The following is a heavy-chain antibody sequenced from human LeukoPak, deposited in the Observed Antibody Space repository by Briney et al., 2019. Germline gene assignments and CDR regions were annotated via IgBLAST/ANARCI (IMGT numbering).Heavy chain of an antibody. V-gene: IGHV3-15*01. Sequence: PGGSLRLSCAASAFTVNSGWMSSVRQAPGKGLEWVGRIRSKSEGGTADYAAPVKGRFTISRDDSKNTLSLQMNSLESEDTAVYYRTSTLAHWGQGTLVTVSS. CDR1: AFTVNSGW. CDR3: TSTLAH. CDR2: IRSKSEGGTA. J-gene: IGHJ1*01.